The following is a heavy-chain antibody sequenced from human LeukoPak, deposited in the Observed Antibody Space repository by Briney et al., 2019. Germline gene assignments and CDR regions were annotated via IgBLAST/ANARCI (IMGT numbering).Heavy chain of an antibody. CDR3: ARAFVDTHYYYYGMDV. D-gene: IGHD5-18*01. CDR2: ISIDGNGK. V-gene: IGHV3-30*04. CDR1: GFTFSTSV. J-gene: IGHJ6*02. Sequence: PGGSLRLSCVASGFTFSTSVMHWVRQAPGKGLEWVAGISIDGNGKYHADSVRGRFTISRDNSKNTLYLQMNSLRAEDTAVYYCARAFVDTHYYYYGMDVWGQGTTVTVSS.